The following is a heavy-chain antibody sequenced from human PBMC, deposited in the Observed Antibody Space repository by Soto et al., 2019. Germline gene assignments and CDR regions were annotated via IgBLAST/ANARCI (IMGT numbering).Heavy chain of an antibody. CDR3: ARGPDYDFWSGYYYFDY. CDR2: ISYDGSNK. J-gene: IGHJ4*02. D-gene: IGHD3-3*01. Sequence: GGSLRLSCAASGFTFSSYAMHWVRQAPGKGLEWVAVISYDGSNKYYADSVKGRFTISRDNSKNTLYLQMNSLRAEDTAVYYCARGPDYDFWSGYYYFDYWGQGTLVTVSS. CDR1: GFTFSSYA. V-gene: IGHV3-30-3*01.